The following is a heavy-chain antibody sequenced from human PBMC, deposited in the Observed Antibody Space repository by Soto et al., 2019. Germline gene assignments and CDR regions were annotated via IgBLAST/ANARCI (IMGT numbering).Heavy chain of an antibody. CDR1: GGSISRYY. CDR2: IYTSGST. V-gene: IGHV4-4*07. J-gene: IGHJ6*02. CDR3: ARENHGVVVVPAAIRWYYYGMDV. Sequence: QVQLQESGPGLVKPSETLSLTCTVSGGSISRYYWSWIRQPAGKGLEWIGRIYTSGSTNYNPPLRSRVPMSVDTSKNQFSLKLSSVTAADTAVYYCARENHGVVVVPAAIRWYYYGMDVWGQGTTVTVSS. D-gene: IGHD2-2*02.